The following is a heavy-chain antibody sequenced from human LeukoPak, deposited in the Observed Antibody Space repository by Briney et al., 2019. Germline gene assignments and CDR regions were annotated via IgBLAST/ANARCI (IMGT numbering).Heavy chain of an antibody. CDR2: ISAYNGNT. CDR3: AREIDRDGYNRFFDY. J-gene: IGHJ4*02. CDR1: GYTFTSYG. Sequence: GASVKVSCKASGYTFTSYGISWVRQAPGQGLEWMGWISAYNGNTNYAQKLQGRVTMTTDTSTSTAYMELRSLRSEDTAVYYCAREIDRDGYNRFFDYWGQGTLVTVSS. V-gene: IGHV1-18*01. D-gene: IGHD5-24*01.